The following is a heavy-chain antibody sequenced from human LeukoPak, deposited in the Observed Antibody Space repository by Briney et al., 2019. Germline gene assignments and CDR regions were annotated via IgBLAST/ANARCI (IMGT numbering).Heavy chain of an antibody. CDR3: ATIAGSSSF. CDR2: IYYSGST. V-gene: IGHV4-59*08. Sequence: SETLSLTCTVSGGSMNAYYWTWFRQPPGKGLEWIGYIYYSGSTNYNPSLKSRLTISVDTSNNQFSLKLSSVTAADTAVYYCATIAGSSSFWGQGTLDTVSS. D-gene: IGHD6-6*01. J-gene: IGHJ4*02. CDR1: GGSMNAYY.